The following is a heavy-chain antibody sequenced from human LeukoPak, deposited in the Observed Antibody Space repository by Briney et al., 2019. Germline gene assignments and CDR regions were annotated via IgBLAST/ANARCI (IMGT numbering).Heavy chain of an antibody. CDR1: GDSLSNNRAT. D-gene: IGHD6-19*01. Sequence: SQTLSLTCGLSGDSLSNNRATWNWIRQSPSSGLEWLGRTYYRAKWYNDYAVSVKGRLTINPDTSKNQFSLQLDSVTPEDTAVYYCARGGYGMTVAQFDYWGQGTLVTVSS. J-gene: IGHJ4*02. CDR3: ARGGYGMTVAQFDY. V-gene: IGHV6-1*01. CDR2: TYYRAKWYN.